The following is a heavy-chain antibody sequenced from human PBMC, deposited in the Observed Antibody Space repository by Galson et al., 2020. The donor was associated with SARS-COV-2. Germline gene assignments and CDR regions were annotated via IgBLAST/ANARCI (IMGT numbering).Heavy chain of an antibody. J-gene: IGHJ4*02. CDR3: ISYNSGWPY. Sequence: GESLKISCKGSGYSFTNYWIGWVRQMPGKGLEWMGIIYPGNSETRYSPSFQGQVTISTDKTITTAYLQWNSLEASDTAKYYCISYNSGWPYWGQGTLVTVSS. D-gene: IGHD5-12*01. CDR1: GYSFTNYW. CDR2: IYPGNSET. V-gene: IGHV5-51*01.